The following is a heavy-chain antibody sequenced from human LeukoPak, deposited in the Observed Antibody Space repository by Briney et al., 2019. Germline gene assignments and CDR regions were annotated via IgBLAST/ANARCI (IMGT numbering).Heavy chain of an antibody. CDR2: IYYSGST. CDR3: ARENRGWSGYYLSNWFDP. Sequence: SETLSLTCTVSGGSISSSSYYWSWIRQPPGKGLEWIGYIYYSGSTNYNPSLKSRVTISVDTSKNQFSLKLSSVTAADTAVYYCARENRGWSGYYLSNWFDPWGQGTLVTVSS. D-gene: IGHD3-3*01. V-gene: IGHV4-61*01. J-gene: IGHJ5*02. CDR1: GGSISSSSYY.